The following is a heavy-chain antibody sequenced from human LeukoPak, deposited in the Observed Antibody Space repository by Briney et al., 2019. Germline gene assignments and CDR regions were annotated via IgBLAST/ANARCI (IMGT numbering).Heavy chain of an antibody. CDR2: IIPIFGTA. J-gene: IGHJ5*02. CDR1: GGTFSSYA. D-gene: IGHD3-3*01. CDR3: ASGLRFLEFASGFDP. V-gene: IGHV1-69*13. Sequence: SVKVSCKASGGTFSSYAISWVRQAPGQGLEWMGGIIPIFGTANYAQKFQGRVTITADESTSTAYMELSSLRSEDTAVYYCASGLRFLEFASGFDPWGQGTLVTVSS.